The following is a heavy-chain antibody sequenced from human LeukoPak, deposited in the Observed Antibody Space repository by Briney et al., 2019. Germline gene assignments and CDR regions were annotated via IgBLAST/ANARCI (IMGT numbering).Heavy chain of an antibody. Sequence: PGGSLRLSCAAPGFTFSTYAMSWVRQAPGKGLEWVSVIYSGGNIYYIDSVKGRFTISRDTSKNTLYLQMNSLRAEDTAVYYCASRHCSGGGCYIAGADPFDYWGQGTLVTVSS. D-gene: IGHD2-15*01. V-gene: IGHV3-23*03. CDR1: GFTFSTYA. CDR2: IYSGGNI. CDR3: ASRHCSGGGCYIAGADPFDY. J-gene: IGHJ4*02.